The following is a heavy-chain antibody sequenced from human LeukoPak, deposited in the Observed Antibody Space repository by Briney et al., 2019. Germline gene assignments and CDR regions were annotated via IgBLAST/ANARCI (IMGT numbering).Heavy chain of an antibody. CDR2: IYYSGST. V-gene: IGHV4-31*03. Sequence: PSQTLSLTCTVSGGSISSGGYYWSWIRQHPGKGLEWIGYIYYSGSTYYNPSLKSRVTISVDTSKNQFSLKLSSVTAADTAVYYCARDFKVTGYYGMDVWGQGTTVTVSS. D-gene: IGHD1-14*01. CDR3: ARDFKVTGYYGMDV. J-gene: IGHJ6*02. CDR1: GGSISSGGYY.